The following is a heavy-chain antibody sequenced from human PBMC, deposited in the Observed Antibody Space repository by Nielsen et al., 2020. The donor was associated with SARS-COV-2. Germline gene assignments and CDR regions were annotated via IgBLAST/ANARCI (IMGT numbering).Heavy chain of an antibody. CDR1: GFTFGDYA. CDR3: TTAYDFWSGYYTGAGDY. CDR2: IRSKAYGGTT. D-gene: IGHD3-3*01. Sequence: GGSLRLSCTASGFTFGDYAMSWFRQAPGKGLEWVGFIRSKAYGGTTEYAASVKGRFTISRDDSKSIAYLQMNSLKTEDTAVYYCTTAYDFWSGYYTGAGDYWGQGTLVTVSS. V-gene: IGHV3-49*03. J-gene: IGHJ4*02.